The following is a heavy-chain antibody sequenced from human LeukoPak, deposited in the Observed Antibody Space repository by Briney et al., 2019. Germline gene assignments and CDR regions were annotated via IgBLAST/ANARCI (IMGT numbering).Heavy chain of an antibody. J-gene: IGHJ3*02. CDR3: ARNGPGSGAFDI. V-gene: IGHV3-53*01. CDR2: IYSGGST. D-gene: IGHD4-17*01. CDR1: GFTVSSNY. Sequence: GGSLRLSCAASGFTVSSNYMSWVRKAPGKGLEWVSVIYSGGSTYYADSVKGRFTISRDNSKNTLYLQMNSPRAEDTAVYYCARNGPGSGAFDIWGQGTMVTVSS.